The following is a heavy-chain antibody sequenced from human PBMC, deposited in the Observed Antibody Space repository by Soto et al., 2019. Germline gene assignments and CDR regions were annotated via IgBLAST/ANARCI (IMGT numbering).Heavy chain of an antibody. J-gene: IGHJ5*02. CDR3: ARGAATVTPGWFDP. Sequence: SETLSLTCTVYGGSVIGYYWSWIRPPPGKGLEWIASIYHSGSTYYNPSLKSRVTISVDTSKNQFSLKLSSVTAADTAVYYCARGAATVTPGWFDPWGQGTLVTVSS. CDR1: GGSVIGYY. D-gene: IGHD4-17*01. CDR2: IYHSGST. V-gene: IGHV4-34*01.